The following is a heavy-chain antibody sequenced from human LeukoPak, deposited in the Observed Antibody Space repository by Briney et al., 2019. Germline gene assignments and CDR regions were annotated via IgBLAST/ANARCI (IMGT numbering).Heavy chain of an antibody. CDR1: GGSISSSSYY. J-gene: IGHJ4*02. D-gene: IGHD3-9*01. Sequence: PSETLSLTCTVSGGSISSSSYYWGWIRQPPGKGLEWIGEINDSGSTNYNPSLKSRVTISLDTSKNQFSLKLTSVTAADTAVYYCARRKQLRGFDWLLLPIDYWGQGTLVTVSS. CDR3: ARRKQLRGFDWLLLPIDY. CDR2: INDSGST. V-gene: IGHV4-39*07.